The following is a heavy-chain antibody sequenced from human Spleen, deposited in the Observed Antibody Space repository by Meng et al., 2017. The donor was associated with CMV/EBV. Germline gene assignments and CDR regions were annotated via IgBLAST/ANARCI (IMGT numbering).Heavy chain of an antibody. CDR2: ISAYTGNT. CDR3: ARDPYIVVVPAAISIQGNYYYYGMDV. J-gene: IGHJ6*02. Sequence: ASVKVSCKASGYSFTTHGISWVRQAPGQGLEWMGWISAYTGNTEYAQKFQGKVTMTTDTSTSTAYMELRSLRSDDTAVYYCARDPYIVVVPAAISIQGNYYYYGMDVWGQGTTVTVSS. D-gene: IGHD2-2*02. CDR1: GYSFTTHG. V-gene: IGHV1-18*01.